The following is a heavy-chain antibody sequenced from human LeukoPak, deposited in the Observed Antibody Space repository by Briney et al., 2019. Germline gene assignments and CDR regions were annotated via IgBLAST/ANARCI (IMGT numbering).Heavy chain of an antibody. CDR3: AKDRDDYVWGSYLGAFDI. V-gene: IGHV3-30*02. Sequence: GGSLRLSCAASGFTFSSYEMNWVRQAPGKGLEWVAFIRYDGSNKYYADSVKGRFTISRDNSKNTLYLQMNSLRAEDTAVFYCAKDRDDYVWGSYLGAFDIWGQGTMVTVSS. CDR1: GFTFSSYE. J-gene: IGHJ3*02. D-gene: IGHD3-16*01. CDR2: IRYDGSNK.